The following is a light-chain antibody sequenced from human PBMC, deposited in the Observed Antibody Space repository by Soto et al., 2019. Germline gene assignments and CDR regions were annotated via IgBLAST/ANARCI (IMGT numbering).Light chain of an antibody. CDR2: RNN. CDR3: QSNYAGQRRVV. J-gene: IGLJ3*02. Sequence: QSVLTQPPSVSGAPGQTVTMSCTGSSSNIGAGYDVHWYQQIPGKAPKLLIYRNNNRPSGVPDRFSGSKSDTSASLAITGLQAEDEVDYYCQSNYAGQRRVVFGGGTMLTVL. V-gene: IGLV1-40*01. CDR1: SSNIGAGYD.